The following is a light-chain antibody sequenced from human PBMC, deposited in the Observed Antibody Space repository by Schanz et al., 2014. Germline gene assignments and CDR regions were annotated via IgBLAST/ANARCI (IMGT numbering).Light chain of an antibody. V-gene: IGLV2-8*01. Sequence: QSALTQPPSASGSPGQSVTISCTGTSRDIGKYNYVSWYQQHPGKAPKLLIYDVTERPSGVPDRFSGSRSGSTASLTVSGLXADDEADYYCCSYIGTNHLVLFGGGTKVTVL. J-gene: IGLJ3*02. CDR3: CSYIGTNHLVL. CDR2: DVT. CDR1: SRDIGKYNY.